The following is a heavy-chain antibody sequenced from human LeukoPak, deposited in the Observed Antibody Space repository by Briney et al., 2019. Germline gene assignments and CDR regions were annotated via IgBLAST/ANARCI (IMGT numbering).Heavy chain of an antibody. CDR1: GGSISSGDYY. D-gene: IGHD3-22*01. CDR2: IYYSGST. J-gene: IGHJ5*02. V-gene: IGHV4-30-4*01. Sequence: PSQTLSLTCTVSGGSISSGDYYWSWIRQPPGKGLEWIGYIYYSGSTYHNPSLKSRVTISVDTSKNQFSLKLSSVTAADTAVYYCARLYYYDSSGSWFDPWGQGTLVTVSS. CDR3: ARLYYYDSSGSWFDP.